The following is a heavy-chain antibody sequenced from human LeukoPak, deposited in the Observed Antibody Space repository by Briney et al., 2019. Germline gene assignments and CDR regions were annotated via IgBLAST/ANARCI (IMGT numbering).Heavy chain of an antibody. Sequence: GRSLRLSCAASGFTFSSYGMHWVRQAPGKGLEWVSAISGSGGSTYYADSVKGRFTISRDNSKNTLYLQMNSLRAEDTAVYYCAKNSWEHDAFDIWGQGTMVTVSS. D-gene: IGHD1-26*01. J-gene: IGHJ3*02. CDR1: GFTFSSYG. V-gene: IGHV3-23*01. CDR2: ISGSGGST. CDR3: AKNSWEHDAFDI.